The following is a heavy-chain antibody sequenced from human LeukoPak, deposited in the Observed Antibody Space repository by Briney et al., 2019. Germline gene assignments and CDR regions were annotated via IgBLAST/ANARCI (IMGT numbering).Heavy chain of an antibody. CDR1: GGTFSSYA. J-gene: IGHJ4*02. D-gene: IGHD3-22*01. CDR3: ARDLSYDSNFGY. Sequence: GASVKVSCKASGGTFSSYAISWVRQAPGQGLEWMGGIIPIFGTANYAQKFQGRVTITTDESTSTAYMELSSLRAEDTAVYYCARDLSYDSNFGYWGQGTLVTVSS. CDR2: IIPIFGTA. V-gene: IGHV1-69*05.